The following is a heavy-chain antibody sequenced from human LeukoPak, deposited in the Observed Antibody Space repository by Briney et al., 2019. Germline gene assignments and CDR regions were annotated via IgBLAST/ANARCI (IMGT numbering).Heavy chain of an antibody. CDR3: ARSYCSGGSCSP. V-gene: IGHV4-34*01. J-gene: IGHJ5*02. CDR2: INHSGST. Sequence: SETLSLTCAVYGGSFSGYYWGWIRQPPGKGLEWIGEINHSGSTNYNPSLKSRVTISVDTSKNQFSLKLSSVTAADTAVYYCARSYCSGGSCSPWGQGTLVTVSS. D-gene: IGHD2-15*01. CDR1: GGSFSGYY.